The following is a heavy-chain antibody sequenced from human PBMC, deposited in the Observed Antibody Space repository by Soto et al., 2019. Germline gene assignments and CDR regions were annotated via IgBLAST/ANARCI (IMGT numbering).Heavy chain of an antibody. J-gene: IGHJ6*02. D-gene: IGHD3-9*01. Sequence: PGGSLRLSCAASGFTFSSYSMNWVRQAPGKGLEWVSSISSSSSYIYYADSVKGRFTISRDNAKSSLYLQMNSLRAEDTAVYYCASKYDILTGYYSYYYYGMDVWGQGTTVTVSS. V-gene: IGHV3-21*01. CDR1: GFTFSSYS. CDR2: ISSSSSYI. CDR3: ASKYDILTGYYSYYYYGMDV.